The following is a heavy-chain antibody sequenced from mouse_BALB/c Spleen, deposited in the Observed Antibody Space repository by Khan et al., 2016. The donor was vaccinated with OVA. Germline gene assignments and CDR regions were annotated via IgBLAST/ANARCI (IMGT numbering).Heavy chain of an antibody. V-gene: IGHV1-87*01. CDR2: IYPGDGDT. D-gene: IGHD2-14*01. CDR3: ASYRYDYFYY. J-gene: IGHJ2*01. Sequence: VQLQQSGAELARSGASVKLSCKASGYTFTSYWMQWVKQRPGQGLEWIGTIYPGDGDTRYTQKFKGKATLTADKSSSTVYMQLSSLTSEDSAVYYCASYRYDYFYYWGQGTTLTVSS. CDR1: GYTFTSYW.